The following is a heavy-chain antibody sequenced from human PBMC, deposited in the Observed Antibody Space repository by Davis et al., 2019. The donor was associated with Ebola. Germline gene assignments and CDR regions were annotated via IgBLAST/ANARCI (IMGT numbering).Heavy chain of an antibody. Sequence: GESLKISCAASGFTFSDYYMSWIRQAPGKGLEWVSYISSSGSTIYYADSVKGRFTISRDNAKNSLYLQMDSLKTEDTAVYYCSRDYGGAGDYWGQGTLVTVSS. CDR3: SRDYGGAGDY. CDR2: ISSSGSTI. D-gene: IGHD4-23*01. V-gene: IGHV3-11*01. CDR1: GFTFSDYY. J-gene: IGHJ4*02.